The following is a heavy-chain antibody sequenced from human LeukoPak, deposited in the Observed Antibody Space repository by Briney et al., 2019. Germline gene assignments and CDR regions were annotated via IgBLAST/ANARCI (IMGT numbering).Heavy chain of an antibody. CDR2: IIPIFGTA. CDR1: GGTFSSYA. Sequence: SVKVSCKASGGTFSSYAISWVRQAPGRGLEWMGGIIPIFGTANYAQKFQGRVTITADESTSTAYMELSSLRSEDTAVYYCARQREPPDSGSYFFDYWGQGTLVTVSS. D-gene: IGHD1-26*01. CDR3: ARQREPPDSGSYFFDY. V-gene: IGHV1-69*13. J-gene: IGHJ4*02.